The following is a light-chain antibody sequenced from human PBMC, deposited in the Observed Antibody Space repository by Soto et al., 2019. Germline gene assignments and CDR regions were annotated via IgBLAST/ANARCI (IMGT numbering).Light chain of an antibody. V-gene: IGKV1-5*03. Sequence: DIQMTQSPSTLSGSVGDRVTITCRASQTISSWLAWYQQKPGKAPKLLIYKASTLKSGVPSRFSGSGSGTEFTLTISSLQPDDFAIFYCQQYDNLPLTFGPGTKVDIK. CDR2: KAS. CDR1: QTISSW. J-gene: IGKJ3*01. CDR3: QQYDNLPLT.